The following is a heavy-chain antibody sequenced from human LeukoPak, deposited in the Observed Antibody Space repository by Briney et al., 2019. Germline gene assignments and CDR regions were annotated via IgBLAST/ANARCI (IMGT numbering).Heavy chain of an antibody. CDR2: ISGSGGST. CDR3: AKDRQQLADAVDI. CDR1: GFTFSSYA. D-gene: IGHD6-13*01. Sequence: GGSRRLSCAASGFTFSSYAMSWVRQAPGKGLEWVSAISGSGGSTYYADSVKGRFTISKDNSKNTVYLQMNSLRAEDTAVYYGAKDRQQLADAVDIWGQGTMVTVSS. V-gene: IGHV3-23*01. J-gene: IGHJ3*02.